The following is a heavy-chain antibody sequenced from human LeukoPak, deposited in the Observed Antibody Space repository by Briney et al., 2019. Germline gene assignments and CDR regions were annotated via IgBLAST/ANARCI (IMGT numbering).Heavy chain of an antibody. CDR1: EFVFSDYY. CDR3: AKGRLGIRERALYY. Sequence: GGSLRLSCAASEFVFSDYYMSWIRQAPGKGLEWVSAISGSGGSTYYADSVKGRFTISRDNSKNTLYLQMNSLRAEDTAVYYCAKGRLGIRERALYYWGQGTLVTVSS. V-gene: IGHV3-23*01. D-gene: IGHD7-27*01. CDR2: ISGSGGST. J-gene: IGHJ4*02.